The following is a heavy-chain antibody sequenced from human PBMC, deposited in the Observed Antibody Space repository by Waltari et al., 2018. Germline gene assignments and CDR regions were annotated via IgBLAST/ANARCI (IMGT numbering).Heavy chain of an antibody. CDR2: IYYSGST. V-gene: IGHV4-39*01. CDR1: GGSISSSSYY. Sequence: QLQLQESGPGLVKPSETLSLTCTVSGGSISSSSYYWGWIRQPPGKGLEWIGSIYYSGSTYYNPSLKSRVTISVDKSKNQFSLKLSSVTAADTAVYYCARQTWIQLWLYAFDIWGQGTMVTVSS. D-gene: IGHD5-18*01. CDR3: ARQTWIQLWLYAFDI. J-gene: IGHJ3*02.